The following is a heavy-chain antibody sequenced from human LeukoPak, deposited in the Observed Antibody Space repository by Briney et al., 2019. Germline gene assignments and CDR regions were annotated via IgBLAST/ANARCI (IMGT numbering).Heavy chain of an antibody. Sequence: GGSLRLSCAASGFTFSSYAMSWVRQAPGKGLEWVSAISGSGGSTYYADSVKGRFTISRDNSKNTLYLQMNSLRAEDTAVYYCAKDGLLWFETYYYYYMDVWGKGTTVTVSS. CDR1: GFTFSSYA. J-gene: IGHJ6*03. CDR2: ISGSGGST. CDR3: AKDGLLWFETYYYYYMDV. D-gene: IGHD3-10*01. V-gene: IGHV3-23*01.